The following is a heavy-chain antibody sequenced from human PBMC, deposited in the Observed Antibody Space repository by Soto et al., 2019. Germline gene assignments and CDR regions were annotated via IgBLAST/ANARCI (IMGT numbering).Heavy chain of an antibody. CDR3: ARDSPVQLWSSAEYFQH. CDR2: ISAYNGNT. J-gene: IGHJ1*01. V-gene: IGHV1-18*04. Sequence: QVQLVQSGAEVKKPGASVKVSCKASGYTFTSYGISWVRQAPGQGLEWMGWISAYNGNTNYAQKLQGRVTMTTDTSTSTAYMELRGLRSDDTAVYYCARDSPVQLWSSAEYFQHWGQGTLVTVSS. D-gene: IGHD5-18*01. CDR1: GYTFTSYG.